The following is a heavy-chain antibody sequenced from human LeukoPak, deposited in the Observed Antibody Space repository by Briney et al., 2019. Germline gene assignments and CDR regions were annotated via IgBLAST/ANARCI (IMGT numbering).Heavy chain of an antibody. D-gene: IGHD3-3*01. CDR2: ICSAGTT. J-gene: IGHJ4*02. CDR1: GFAVNSNY. V-gene: IGHV3-66*01. Sequence: GGSLRLSCAASGFAVNSNYMSWVRQAPGKGLEWVSVICSAGTTFYADSVKGRLSISRDNSKNTLYLHMDSLRAEDTAVYYCAGGVLPYYFDYWGQGTLVTVSA. CDR3: AGGVLPYYFDY.